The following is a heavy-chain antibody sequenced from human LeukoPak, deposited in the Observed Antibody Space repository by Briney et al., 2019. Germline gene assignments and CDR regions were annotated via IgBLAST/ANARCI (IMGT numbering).Heavy chain of an antibody. CDR2: ISGGGGGT. Sequence: RGPLRLSCAASGFTFSSYAMSWVRQAPGKGLEWVSDISGGGGGTYYADSVKGRFTISRDNSKNTLYLQVNSLRADDTAVYYCAKGSAYALYYLDYWGQGTLVTVSS. CDR1: GFTFSSYA. D-gene: IGHD5-12*01. CDR3: AKGSAYALYYLDY. V-gene: IGHV3-23*01. J-gene: IGHJ4*02.